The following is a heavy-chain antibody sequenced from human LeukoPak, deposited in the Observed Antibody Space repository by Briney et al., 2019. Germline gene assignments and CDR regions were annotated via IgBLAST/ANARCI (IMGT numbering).Heavy chain of an antibody. Sequence: GGSLRLSCAASGFTFSSYGMHWVRQAPGKGLEGVAVISYYGSNKYYAVSVKCRFTISRDNSQNTLYLQMNRLRAEDTAVYYCAKDRGTFDWLSSDYYYYGMDVWGQGPTVTVSS. V-gene: IGHV3-30*18. J-gene: IGHJ6*02. CDR2: ISYYGSNK. CDR1: GFTFSSYG. D-gene: IGHD3-9*01. CDR3: AKDRGTFDWLSSDYYYYGMDV.